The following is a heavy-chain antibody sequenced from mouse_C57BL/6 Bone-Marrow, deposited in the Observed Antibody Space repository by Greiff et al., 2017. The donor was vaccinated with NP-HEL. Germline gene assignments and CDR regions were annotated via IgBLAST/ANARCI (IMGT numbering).Heavy chain of an antibody. J-gene: IGHJ1*03. CDR3: ARHGGYSNYGDWYFDV. V-gene: IGHV5-2*03. D-gene: IGHD2-5*01. CDR2: INSDGGST. Sequence: EVKVEESGGGLVQPGESLKLSCESNEYEFPSHDMSWVRKTPEKRLELVAAINSDGGSTYYPDTMERRFIISRDNTKKTLYLQMSSLRSEDTALYYCARHGGYSNYGDWYFDVWGTGTTVTVSS. CDR1: EYEFPSHD.